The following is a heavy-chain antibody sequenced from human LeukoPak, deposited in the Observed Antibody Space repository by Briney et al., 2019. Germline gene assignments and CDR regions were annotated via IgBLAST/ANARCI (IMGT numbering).Heavy chain of an antibody. CDR3: ARDWGVSARPGYMDV. Sequence: KAGGSLRLSCAASGFTFSSYSMNWVRQAPGKGLEWVSSIISSSSYIYYADSVKGRFTISRDNAKNSLYLQMNSLRAEDTAVYYCARDWGVSARPGYMDVWGKGTTVTVSS. J-gene: IGHJ6*03. CDR2: IISSSSYI. CDR1: GFTFSSYS. D-gene: IGHD6-6*01. V-gene: IGHV3-21*04.